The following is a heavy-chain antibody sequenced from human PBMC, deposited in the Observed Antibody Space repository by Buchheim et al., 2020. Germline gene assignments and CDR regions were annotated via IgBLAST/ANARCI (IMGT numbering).Heavy chain of an antibody. Sequence: QVQLQQWGAGLLKPSETLSLTCAVYGGSFSGYYWSWIRQPPGKGLEWIGEINHSGSTNYNPSLKSRVTTSVDTSKNQFSLKLSSVTAADTAVYYCARGVLRYFDRMGWFDPWGQGTL. J-gene: IGHJ5*02. CDR2: INHSGST. D-gene: IGHD3-9*01. CDR1: GGSFSGYY. V-gene: IGHV4-34*01. CDR3: ARGVLRYFDRMGWFDP.